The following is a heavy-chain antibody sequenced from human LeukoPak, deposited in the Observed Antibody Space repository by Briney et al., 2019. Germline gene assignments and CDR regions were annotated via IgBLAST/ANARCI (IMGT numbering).Heavy chain of an antibody. CDR2: IYYSGST. CDR1: GGSISSSSYY. Sequence: PSETLSLTCTVSGGSISSSSYYWGWIRQPPGKGLEWIGSIYYSGSTYYNPSLKSRVTISVDTSKNQFSLKLSSVTAADTAVYYCARVPTPLRSAMEGTDYWGQGTLVTVSS. J-gene: IGHJ4*02. D-gene: IGHD2-2*01. V-gene: IGHV4-39*07. CDR3: ARVPTPLRSAMEGTDY.